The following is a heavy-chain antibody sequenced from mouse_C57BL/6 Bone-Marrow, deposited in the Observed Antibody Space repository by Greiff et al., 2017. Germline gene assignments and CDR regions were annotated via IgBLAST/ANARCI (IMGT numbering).Heavy chain of an antibody. J-gene: IGHJ3*01. Sequence: EVQLQQSGGDLVKPGGSLKLSCAASGFTFSSYGMSWVRQTPDKRLEWVATISSGGSYTYYPDSVKGRFTISRDNAKNTLYLQMSSLKSEDTAMYYCARHGITTVVAPAWVAYWGQGTLVTVSA. V-gene: IGHV5-6*01. CDR1: GFTFSSYG. D-gene: IGHD1-1*01. CDR3: ARHGITTVVAPAWVAY. CDR2: ISSGGSYT.